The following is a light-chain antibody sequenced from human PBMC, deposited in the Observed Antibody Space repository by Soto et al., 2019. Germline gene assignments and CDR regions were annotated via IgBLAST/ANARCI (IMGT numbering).Light chain of an antibody. J-gene: IGKJ1*01. CDR2: GAS. CDR1: QSVTSNY. Sequence: EIVLTHSQRTLSFSPGGGARLXCQASQSVTSNYLAWYQQKPGQAPRLLIFGASIRVKGIPDRFIGSGSGTDFTLTISRLEPEDFAVYYCQHYVTSLTTFGQGTKVDIK. V-gene: IGKV3-20*01. CDR3: QHYVTSLTT.